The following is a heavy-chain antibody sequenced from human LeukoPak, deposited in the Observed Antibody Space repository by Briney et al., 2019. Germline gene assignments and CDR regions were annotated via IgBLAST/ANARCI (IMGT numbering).Heavy chain of an antibody. CDR1: GYTFTFYY. D-gene: IGHD2-15*01. Sequence: ASVTVSCMSSGYTFTFYYIHLLRQAPAQGLEWMGLIYANSGGRNYVQNFQAKVTLTSDTTISTVYMEVRSLRSDDTAVYYCARDVGYCRGGTCYPAHYWGQGTLVTVSS. V-gene: IGHV1-2*02. CDR3: ARDVGYCRGGTCYPAHY. J-gene: IGHJ4*02. CDR2: IYANSGGR.